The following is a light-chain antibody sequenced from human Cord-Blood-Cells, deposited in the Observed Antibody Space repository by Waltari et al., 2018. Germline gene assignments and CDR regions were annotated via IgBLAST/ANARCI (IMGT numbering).Light chain of an antibody. V-gene: IGLV3-19*01. Sequence: SSELTQDPAVSVALGQTVRITCQGDSLRSYYASWDQQKPGQAPVLVIDGKNNQPSGISGRFDGTSSGNTAFLTITGDPAEAAADSSCNSRDRSGNVFVAGTKVTVL. CDR2: GKN. CDR1: SLRSYY. CDR3: NSRDRSGNV. J-gene: IGLJ1*01.